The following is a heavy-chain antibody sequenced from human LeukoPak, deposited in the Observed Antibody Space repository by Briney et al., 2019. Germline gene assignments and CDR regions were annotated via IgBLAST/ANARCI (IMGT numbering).Heavy chain of an antibody. CDR3: ARRYYDSSGYYYDGGHYFDY. V-gene: IGHV4-38-2*01. CDR2: MYHSGST. J-gene: IGHJ4*02. D-gene: IGHD3-22*01. CDR1: GYSTSSGYY. Sequence: SETLSLTCAVSGYSTSSGYYWGWIRQSPGKGLEWIGSMYHSGSTYYTPSLKSRVTISVDTSKNQFSLKLRSVTAADTAVYYCARRYYDSSGYYYDGGHYFDYWGQGTLVTVSS.